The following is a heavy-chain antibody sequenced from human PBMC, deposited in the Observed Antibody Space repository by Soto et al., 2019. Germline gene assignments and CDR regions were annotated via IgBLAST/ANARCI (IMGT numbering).Heavy chain of an antibody. CDR1: GYTFTSYG. Sequence: GASVKVSCKASGYTFTSYGISWVRQAPGQGLEWMGWISAYNGNTNYAQKLQGRVTMTTDTSASTAYMELRSLRSDDTAVYYCARERLNLVSSAFDFWDQGTMVTVSS. D-gene: IGHD6-13*01. V-gene: IGHV1-18*01. CDR3: ARERLNLVSSAFDF. J-gene: IGHJ3*01. CDR2: ISAYNGNT.